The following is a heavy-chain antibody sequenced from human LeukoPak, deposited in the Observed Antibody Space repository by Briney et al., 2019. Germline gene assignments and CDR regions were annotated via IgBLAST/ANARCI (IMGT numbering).Heavy chain of an antibody. CDR1: GYTFTSYG. V-gene: IGHV1-18*01. J-gene: IGHJ4*02. Sequence: ASVKVSCKASGYTFTSYGISWVRQAPGQGLEWMRWISAYNGNTNYAQKLQGRVTMTADTSTSTAYMELRSLRSDDTAVYYCARVGYSGSFMGFDYWGQGTLVTVSS. CDR2: ISAYNGNT. D-gene: IGHD1-26*01. CDR3: ARVGYSGSFMGFDY.